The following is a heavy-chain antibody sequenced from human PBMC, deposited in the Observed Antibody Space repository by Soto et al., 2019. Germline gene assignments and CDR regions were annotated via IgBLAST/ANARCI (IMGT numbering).Heavy chain of an antibody. CDR1: GFSFSSYA. Sequence: QVQLVGSGGGVVQPWRSLRFSCAASGFSFSSYAMHWVRQAAGKGLEWVAVISNDGDHKYYADSVKGRFTISRDNSDNTLSLHMNSLRPEATAVSYCAREEAPSANWNARVYYCCGLDVGGQGTTVTVSS. J-gene: IGHJ6*01. D-gene: IGHD1-1*01. CDR2: ISNDGDHK. V-gene: IGHV3-30-3*01. CDR3: AREEAPSANWNARVYYCCGLDV.